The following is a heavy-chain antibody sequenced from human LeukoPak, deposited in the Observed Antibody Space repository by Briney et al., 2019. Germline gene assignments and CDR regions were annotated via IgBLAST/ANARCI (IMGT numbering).Heavy chain of an antibody. CDR3: ARGRGRSYYFDY. D-gene: IGHD5-12*01. V-gene: IGHV3-30-3*01. J-gene: IGHJ4*02. Sequence: GGSLRLSCAASGFTFSSYAMHWVRQAPGKGLEWVAVISYDGSNKYYADSVKGRFTISRDNSKNTLYLQMNSLRAEDTAVYYCARGRGRSYYFDYWGQGTLVTVSS. CDR1: GFTFSSYA. CDR2: ISYDGSNK.